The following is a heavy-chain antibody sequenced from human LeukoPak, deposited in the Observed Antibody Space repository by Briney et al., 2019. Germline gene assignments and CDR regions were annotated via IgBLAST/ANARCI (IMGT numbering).Heavy chain of an antibody. D-gene: IGHD3-9*01. CDR1: GFTFSSYG. J-gene: IGHJ5*02. CDR2: ISGSGGST. CDR3: ARDDADILTGYYSRGAGLIDP. Sequence: GGTLRLSCAASGFTFSSYGMSWVRQAPGKGLEWVSAISGSGGSTYYADSVKGRFTISRDNSKNTLYLQMNSLRAEDTAVYYCARDDADILTGYYSRGAGLIDPWGQGTLVTVSS. V-gene: IGHV3-23*01.